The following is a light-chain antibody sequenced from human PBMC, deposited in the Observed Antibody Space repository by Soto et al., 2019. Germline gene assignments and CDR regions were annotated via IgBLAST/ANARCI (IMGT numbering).Light chain of an antibody. V-gene: IGKV2-24*01. CDR1: QSLVYSDGNTY. J-gene: IGKJ1*01. CDR2: QIS. CDR3: VQFAHFPRT. Sequence: DVVLTQTPLSSPVTLGQPASISCRSSQSLVYSDGNTYLSWLQQRPGQPPRLLIYQISNRFSGVPDSFSGSGAGTDFPLKISRVEAEDVGVYYCVQFAHFPRTFGQGTKVEI.